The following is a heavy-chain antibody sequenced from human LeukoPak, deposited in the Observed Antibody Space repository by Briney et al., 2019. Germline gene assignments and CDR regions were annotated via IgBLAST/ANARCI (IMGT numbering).Heavy chain of an antibody. Sequence: SETLSLTCTVSGGSISSNSYYWVWIRQPPGKGLEWIGSIYYTENTYYRPSLKSRVTMSVDTSKNQFSLKLSSVTAADTAVYYCASGYSSSSFDYWGPGTLVTVSS. J-gene: IGHJ4*02. V-gene: IGHV4-39*01. CDR1: GGSISSNSYY. D-gene: IGHD6-6*01. CDR2: IYYTENT. CDR3: ASGYSSSSFDY.